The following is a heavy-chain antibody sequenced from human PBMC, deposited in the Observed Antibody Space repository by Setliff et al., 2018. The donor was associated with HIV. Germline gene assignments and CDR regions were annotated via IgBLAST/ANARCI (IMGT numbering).Heavy chain of an antibody. CDR2: IHISGTA. CDR1: GGSISSGSDY. CDR3: ARDVMEWFGNYFDN. V-gene: IGHV4-61*09. D-gene: IGHD3-3*01. J-gene: IGHJ4*02. Sequence: SETPSLTCTVSGGSISSGSDYWSWIRQPAGKGLEWIGQIHISGTANYNPSLKSRVTISIDTSKHQFSLKLTSVTAADTAVYYCARDVMEWFGNYFDNWGQGALVTVSS.